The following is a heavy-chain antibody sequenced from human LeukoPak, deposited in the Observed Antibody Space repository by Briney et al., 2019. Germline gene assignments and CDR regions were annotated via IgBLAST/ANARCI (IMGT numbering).Heavy chain of an antibody. V-gene: IGHV3-7*04. CDR3: TRVGYIDEGIDY. J-gene: IGHJ4*02. CDR1: GFPFSSYW. D-gene: IGHD5-24*01. Sequence: GGSLRLSCVASGFPFSSYWMTWVRQAPGKGLEWVSNIKQDGSKKSYVDSVKGRFTISRDNAKNSLYLQMNSLRAEDTAIYYCTRVGYIDEGIDYWGQGTLVTVSS. CDR2: IKQDGSKK.